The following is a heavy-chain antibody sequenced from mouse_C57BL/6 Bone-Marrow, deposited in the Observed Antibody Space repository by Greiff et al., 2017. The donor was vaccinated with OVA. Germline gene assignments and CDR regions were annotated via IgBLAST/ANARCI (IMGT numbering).Heavy chain of an antibody. V-gene: IGHV14-4*01. CDR3: TTPLSYYFDY. Sequence: EVQRVESGAELVRPGASVKLSCTASGFNIKDDYMHWVKQRPEQGLEWIGWIDPENGDTEYASKFQGKATITADTSSNTAYLQLSSLTSEDTAVYYCTTPLSYYFDYWGQGTTLTVSS. CDR1: GFNIKDDY. J-gene: IGHJ2*01. CDR2: IDPENGDT.